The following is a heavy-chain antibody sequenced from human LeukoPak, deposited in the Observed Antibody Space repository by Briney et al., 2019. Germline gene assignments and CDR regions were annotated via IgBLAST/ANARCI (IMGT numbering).Heavy chain of an antibody. Sequence: SETLSLTCAVYGGSFSGNYWNWIRQSPGKGLEWVGEINYGGSTHYNPSLKSRVSISLDTSKNQFSLKLRSVTAADTAVYYCAKDRITMVRGVILPATYFDYWGQGTLVTVSS. D-gene: IGHD3-10*01. V-gene: IGHV4-34*01. CDR3: AKDRITMVRGVILPATYFDY. CDR1: GGSFSGNY. CDR2: INYGGST. J-gene: IGHJ4*02.